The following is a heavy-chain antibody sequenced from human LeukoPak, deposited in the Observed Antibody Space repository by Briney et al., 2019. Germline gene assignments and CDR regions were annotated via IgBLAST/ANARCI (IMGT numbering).Heavy chain of an antibody. CDR3: ARVGAWELQRVFEY. D-gene: IGHD1-26*01. CDR1: GFTFTNYW. J-gene: IGHJ4*02. Sequence: PGGSLRLSCAASGFTFTNYWMTWVRQVPGKGLEWVANIHKAGSESYYVDSVKGRFAISRDNAKNSLYLQLSSLTVEDTAVYYCARVGAWELQRVFEYWGQGTLVTVS. V-gene: IGHV3-7*01. CDR2: IHKAGSES.